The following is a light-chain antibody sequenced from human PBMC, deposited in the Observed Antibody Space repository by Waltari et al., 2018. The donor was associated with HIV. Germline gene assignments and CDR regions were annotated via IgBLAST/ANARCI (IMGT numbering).Light chain of an antibody. V-gene: IGKV1D-12*01. CDR3: QQTNSFPIT. CDR2: GAS. J-gene: IGKJ5*01. CDR1: QGIANW. Sequence: DIQMTQFPSSVSASVGDRVTMTCRATQGIANWVAWYQQKPGKAPKLLIHGASILQEWVPSRFSGSGFGTIFTLTIKTLQPEDFATYFCQQTNSFPITFGQGTRLDSK.